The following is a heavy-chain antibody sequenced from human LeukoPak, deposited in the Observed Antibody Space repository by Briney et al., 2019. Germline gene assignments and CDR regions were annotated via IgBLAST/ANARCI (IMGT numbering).Heavy chain of an antibody. CDR2: IYYSGST. J-gene: IGHJ6*03. Sequence: VKPSETLSLTCTVSGGSISSSSYYWGWIRQPPGKGLEWIGSIYYSGSTYYNPSLKSRVTISVDTSKNQFSLKLSSVTAADTAVCYCARRRAAAGTFYYYMDVWGKGTTVTVSS. D-gene: IGHD6-13*01. CDR1: GGSISSSSYY. CDR3: ARRRAAAGTFYYYMDV. V-gene: IGHV4-39*01.